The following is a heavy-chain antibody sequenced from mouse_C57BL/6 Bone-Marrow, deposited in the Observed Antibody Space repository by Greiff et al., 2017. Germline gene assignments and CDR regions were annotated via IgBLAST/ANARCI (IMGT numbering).Heavy chain of an antibody. CDR3: ARTGGLRRANDY. D-gene: IGHD2-4*01. CDR2: IYPGDGGT. V-gene: IGHV1-82*01. Sequence: VQLQQSGPELVKPGASVKISCKASGYAFSSSWMNWVKQRPGKGLEWIGRIYPGDGGTNYNGKFKGKATLTVDKSSSTAYMQLSSLTSEDSAVYFCARTGGLRRANDYWGQGTSVTVSS. CDR1: GYAFSSSW. J-gene: IGHJ4*01.